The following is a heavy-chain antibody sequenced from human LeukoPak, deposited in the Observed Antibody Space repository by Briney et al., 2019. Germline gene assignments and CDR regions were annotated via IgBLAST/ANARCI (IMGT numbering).Heavy chain of an antibody. CDR2: IYYSGST. CDR1: GGSISSYY. Sequence: PSETLSLTCTVSGGSISSYYWSWIRQPPGKGLEWIGYIYYSGSTNYNPSLKSRVTMSVDTSKNQFSLKLSSVTAADTAVYYCARLPLGYFDLWGRGTLVTVSS. V-gene: IGHV4-59*08. J-gene: IGHJ2*01. CDR3: ARLPLGYFDL.